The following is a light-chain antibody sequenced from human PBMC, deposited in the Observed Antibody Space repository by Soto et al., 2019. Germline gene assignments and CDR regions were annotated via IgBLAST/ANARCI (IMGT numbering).Light chain of an antibody. CDR2: EVN. CDR3: SSYAGSNTPYA. J-gene: IGLJ1*01. CDR1: SSDVGGYNY. V-gene: IGLV2-8*01. Sequence: QSVLTQPPSASGSPGQSVTISCTGTSSDVGGYNYVSWYQHHPGNAPKLMIYEVNKRTSGVPDRFSGSKSGNTASLTVSGLQAEDEADYYCSSYAGSNTPYAFGTGTNVTVL.